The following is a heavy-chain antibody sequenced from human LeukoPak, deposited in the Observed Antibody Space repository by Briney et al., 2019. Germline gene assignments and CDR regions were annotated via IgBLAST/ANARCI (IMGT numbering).Heavy chain of an antibody. J-gene: IGHJ4*02. CDR2: INHSGTT. CDR1: GGSFSGYY. V-gene: IGHV4-34*01. D-gene: IGHD3-9*01. CDR3: ARGGSRADILTGYPLDSDY. Sequence: PSETLSLTCAVYGGSFSGYYWSWIRQPPGKGLGWIGEINHSGTTNYNPALKSRVTISADTSKNQFSLKLSSVTAADTAVYYCARGGSRADILTGYPLDSDYWGQGTLVTVSS.